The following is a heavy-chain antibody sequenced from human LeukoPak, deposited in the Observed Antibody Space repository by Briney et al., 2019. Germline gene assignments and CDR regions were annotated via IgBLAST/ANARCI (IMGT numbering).Heavy chain of an antibody. J-gene: IGHJ4*02. CDR1: GYTFTSYG. V-gene: IGHV1-18*01. CDR2: ISAYNGNT. CDR3: ARVGGITGTTLGEEFGY. Sequence: ASAKVSCKASGYTFTSYGISWVRQAPGQGLEWMGWISAYNGNTNYAQKLQGRVTMTTDTSTSTAYMELRSLRSDDTAVYYCARVGGITGTTLGEEFGYWGQGTLVTVSS. D-gene: IGHD1-7*01.